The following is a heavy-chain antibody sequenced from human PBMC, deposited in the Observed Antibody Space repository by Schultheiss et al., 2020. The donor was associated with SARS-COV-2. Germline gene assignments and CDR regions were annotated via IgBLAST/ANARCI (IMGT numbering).Heavy chain of an antibody. D-gene: IGHD3-22*01. CDR1: GFTFSSYE. J-gene: IGHJ4*02. Sequence: GGSLRLSCAASGFTFSSYEMNWVRQAPGKGLEWVSYISSSGSTIYYADSVKGRFTISRDNAKNSLYLQMNSLRAEDTAVYYCARETYYYESSGYYAYYFDYWGQGTLVTVSS. V-gene: IGHV3-48*03. CDR2: ISSSGSTI. CDR3: ARETYYYESSGYYAYYFDY.